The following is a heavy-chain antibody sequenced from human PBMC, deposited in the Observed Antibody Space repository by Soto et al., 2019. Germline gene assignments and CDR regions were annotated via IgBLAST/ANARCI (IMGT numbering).Heavy chain of an antibody. CDR2: ISGDGGSK. CDR1: GFTFSSYA. J-gene: IGHJ6*04. V-gene: IGHV3-23*01. Sequence: GGSLRLSCAASGFTFSSYAMSWVRQAPGKGLEWVANISGDGGSKYYADSVKGRFTISRDNSKNSLYLQMNSLRAEDTAVDYCVSAKDVWRRGTTVTVSS. CDR3: VSAKDV.